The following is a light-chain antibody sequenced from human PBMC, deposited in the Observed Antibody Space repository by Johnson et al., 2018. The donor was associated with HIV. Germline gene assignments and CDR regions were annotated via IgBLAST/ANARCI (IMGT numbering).Light chain of an antibody. CDR2: ENN. CDR3: ATWDTSLSTGGV. CDR1: SSNIGINS. J-gene: IGLJ1*01. Sequence: QSVLTQPPSVSAAPGQKVTISCSGSSSNIGINSVSWYQQLPGTAPKLLIYENNKRPSGILDRFSGSKSGTSATLGITGLQTGDEADYYCATWDTSLSTGGVFGTGTKVTVL. V-gene: IGLV1-51*02.